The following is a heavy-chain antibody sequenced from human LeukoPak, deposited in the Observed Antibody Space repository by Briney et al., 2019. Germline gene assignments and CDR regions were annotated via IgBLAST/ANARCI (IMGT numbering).Heavy chain of an antibody. CDR1: GGTFSSYA. V-gene: IGHV1-69*06. CDR3: ARGYGSGHGYSAFDI. Sequence: SVKVSCKASGGTFSSYAISWVRRAPGQGLEWMGGIIPIFGTANYAQKFQGRVTITADKSTSTAYMELSSLRSEDTAVYYCARGYGSGHGYSAFDIWGQGTMVTVSS. CDR2: IIPIFGTA. J-gene: IGHJ3*02. D-gene: IGHD3-10*01.